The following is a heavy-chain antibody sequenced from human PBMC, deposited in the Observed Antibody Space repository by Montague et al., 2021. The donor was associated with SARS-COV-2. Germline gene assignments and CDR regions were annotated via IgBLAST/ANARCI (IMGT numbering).Heavy chain of an antibody. J-gene: IGHJ4*02. V-gene: IGHV4-59*08. Sequence: SETLSLTCSVSGGSISSSYWSWIRQPPGKGLEWIGYIYHYGSAKYNPSLRGRVTISVDTSKNQFSLKLSSVTAVDTAVYYCARNANWDWYYFDYWGQGTLVTVSS. CDR1: GGSISSSY. D-gene: IGHD7-27*01. CDR3: ARNANWDWYYFDY. CDR2: IYHYGSA.